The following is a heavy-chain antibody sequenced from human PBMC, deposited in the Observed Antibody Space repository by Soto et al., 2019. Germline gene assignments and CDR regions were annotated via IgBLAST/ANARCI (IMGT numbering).Heavy chain of an antibody. CDR1: GYTFASYA. J-gene: IGHJ4*02. CDR3: AKGYSGSYYGVFDY. CDR2: ISAYNGNT. Sequence: VASVKVSCKASGYTFASYAISWMRQAPGQGLEWMGWISAYNGNTNYAQKLQGRVTMTTDTSTSTAYMELRSLRSDDTAIYYCAKGYSGSYYGVFDYWGQGTLVTVSS. D-gene: IGHD1-26*01. V-gene: IGHV1-18*01.